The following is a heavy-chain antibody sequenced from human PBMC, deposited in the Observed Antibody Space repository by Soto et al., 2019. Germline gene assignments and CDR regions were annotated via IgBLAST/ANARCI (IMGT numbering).Heavy chain of an antibody. Sequence: EVQLLESGGGLVQPGGSLRLSCAASGFTFSSYAMSWVRQAPGKGLEWVSAISGSGGSTYYADSVKGRFTISRDNSKNTLYLQMNSLRAEDTAVYYCAREWRYCSGGSCRTYYYYYYGMDVWGQGTTVTVSS. CDR3: AREWRYCSGGSCRTYYYYYYGMDV. CDR2: ISGSGGST. D-gene: IGHD2-15*01. J-gene: IGHJ6*02. CDR1: GFTFSSYA. V-gene: IGHV3-23*01.